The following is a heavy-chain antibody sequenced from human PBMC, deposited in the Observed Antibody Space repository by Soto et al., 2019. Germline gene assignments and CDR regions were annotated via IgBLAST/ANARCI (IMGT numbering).Heavy chain of an antibody. CDR2: MVSDGSTI. CDR1: GFTFSAYG. CDR3: AREATAGATRGYWIDS. J-gene: IGHJ4*02. V-gene: IGHV3-33*01. Sequence: QVQLVESGGGVVQAGASLRLSCAASGFTFSAYGMHWVRQAPGKGLEWVALMVSDGSTIHYADSVKGRFTISRDNSKNTLYLQMDSLRDEDMAVYSCAREATAGATRGYWIDSWGQGTLVTVSS. D-gene: IGHD1-1*01.